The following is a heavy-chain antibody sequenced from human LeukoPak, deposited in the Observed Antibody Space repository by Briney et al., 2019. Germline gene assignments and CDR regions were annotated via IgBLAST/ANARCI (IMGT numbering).Heavy chain of an antibody. J-gene: IGHJ6*02. CDR3: ARESSGWYVYGMDV. V-gene: IGHV4-59*12. D-gene: IGHD6-19*01. Sequence: ETLSLTCTVSGGSISSYYWSWIRQPPGKGLEWIGYIYYSGSTNYNPSLKSRVTMSVDTSKNQFSLKLSSVTAADTAVYYCARESSGWYVYGMDVWGQGTTVTVSS. CDR1: GGSISSYY. CDR2: IYYSGST.